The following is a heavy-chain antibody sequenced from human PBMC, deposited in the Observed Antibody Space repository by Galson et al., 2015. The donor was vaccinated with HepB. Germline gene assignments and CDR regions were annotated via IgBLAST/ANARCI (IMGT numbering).Heavy chain of an antibody. D-gene: IGHD4-17*01. J-gene: IGHJ4*02. CDR2: INPSGGST. Sequence: SVKVSCKASGYTFTSYYMHWVRQAPGQGLEWMGIINPSGGSTSYAQKLQGRVTMTRDTSISTAYMELSRLRSDDTAVYYCARVGGDYVLQYEKYFDYWGQGTLVTVSS. V-gene: IGHV1-46*04. CDR3: ARVGGDYVLQYEKYFDY. CDR1: GYTFTSYY.